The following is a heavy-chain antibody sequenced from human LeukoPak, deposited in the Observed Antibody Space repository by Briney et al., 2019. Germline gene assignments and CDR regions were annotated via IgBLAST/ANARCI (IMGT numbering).Heavy chain of an antibody. D-gene: IGHD6-25*01. J-gene: IGHJ5*02. CDR3: ARDSQRKGSGFDP. CDR1: GGSISSYY. CDR2: IYYSGST. Sequence: SETLSLTCTVSGGSISSYYWSWIRQPPGKGLEWIGYIYYSGSTNYNPSLKSRVTISVDTSKNQFSLKLSSVTAADTAVYYCARDSQRKGSGFDPWGQGTLVTVSS. V-gene: IGHV4-59*01.